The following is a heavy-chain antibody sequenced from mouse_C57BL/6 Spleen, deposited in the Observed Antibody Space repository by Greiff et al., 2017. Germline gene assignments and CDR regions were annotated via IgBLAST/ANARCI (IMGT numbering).Heavy chain of an antibody. CDR1: GFTFSDYG. D-gene: IGHD4-1*01. CDR3: ASRGPGTLFDY. Sequence: VQLQQSGGGLVKPGGSLKLSCAASGFTFSDYGMHWVRQAPEKGLEWVAYISSGSSTIYYADTVKGRFTISRDNAKNTLFLQMTSLRSEDTAMYYCASRGPGTLFDYWGQGTTLTVSS. J-gene: IGHJ2*01. CDR2: ISSGSSTI. V-gene: IGHV5-17*01.